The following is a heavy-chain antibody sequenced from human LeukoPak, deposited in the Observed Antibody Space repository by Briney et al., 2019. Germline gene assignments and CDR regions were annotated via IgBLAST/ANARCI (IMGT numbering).Heavy chain of an antibody. V-gene: IGHV1-18*01. CDR3: ARGQEGNYYDRVVATGGY. D-gene: IGHD3-22*01. J-gene: IGHJ4*02. CDR1: GYTFTSYG. Sequence: ASVKVSCKASGYTFTSYGISWVRQAPGQGLEWMGWISAYNGNTNYAQKLQGRVTMTTDTSTSTAYMELRSLRSDDTAVYYCARGQEGNYYDRVVATGGYWGQGTLVTVSS. CDR2: ISAYNGNT.